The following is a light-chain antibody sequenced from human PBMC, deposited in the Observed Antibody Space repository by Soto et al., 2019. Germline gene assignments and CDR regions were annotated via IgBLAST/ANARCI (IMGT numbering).Light chain of an antibody. CDR2: DTS. CDR1: TGAVTSGHY. J-gene: IGLJ2*01. Sequence: QAVVTQEPSLTVSPGGTVTLTCGSSTGAVTSGHYPYWFQQKPGQAPRTLIYDTSNKHSWTPARFSGSLLEGKAALTLSGAQPEDEAEYYCLLSYSGLVFGGGTKLTVL. CDR3: LLSYSGLV. V-gene: IGLV7-46*01.